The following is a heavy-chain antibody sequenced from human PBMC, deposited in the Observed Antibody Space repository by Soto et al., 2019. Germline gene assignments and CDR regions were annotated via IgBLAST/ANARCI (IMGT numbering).Heavy chain of an antibody. J-gene: IGHJ5*02. CDR2: IYWDDDK. V-gene: IGHV2-5*02. Sequence: QITLKESGPTLVKPTQTLTLTCTFSGFSLSTSGVGVGWIRQPPGKALEWLALIYWDDDKRYSPSLKSRLTITTDTSKIHVVLTMTNMDPVDTATYYCAHNRLLPGYYSGWFDPWGQGTLVTVSS. CDR1: GFSLSTSGVG. D-gene: IGHD3-9*01. CDR3: AHNRLLPGYYSGWFDP.